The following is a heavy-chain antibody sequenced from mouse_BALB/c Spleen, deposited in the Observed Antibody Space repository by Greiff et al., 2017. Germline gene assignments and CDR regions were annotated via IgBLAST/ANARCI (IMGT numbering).Heavy chain of an antibody. CDR1: GYTFTSYW. CDR3: RVSDDEGDFDY. D-gene: IGHD2-12*01. CDR2: IDPSDGYT. Sequence: QVQLQQPGAELVKPGASVKMSCKASGYTFTSYWMHWVKQRPGQGLEWIGVIDPSDGYTSYNQKFKGKATLTVDTSSSTAYMQLSSLTSEDSAVYYCRVSDDEGDFDYWGQGTTLTVSS. V-gene: IGHV1S127*01. J-gene: IGHJ2*01.